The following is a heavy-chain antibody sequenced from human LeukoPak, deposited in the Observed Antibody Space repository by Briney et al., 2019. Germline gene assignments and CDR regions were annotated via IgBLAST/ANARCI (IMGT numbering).Heavy chain of an antibody. CDR1: GGSFSGYY. J-gene: IGHJ4*02. CDR3: ARSVVAAPADY. D-gene: IGHD2-15*01. V-gene: IGHV4-34*01. Sequence: SETLSLTCAVYGGSFSGYYWSWIRQPPGKGLEWIGEINHSGSTNYNPSLKSQVTISVDTSKNQFSLKLSSVTAADTAVYYCARSVVAAPADYWGQGTLVTVSS. CDR2: INHSGST.